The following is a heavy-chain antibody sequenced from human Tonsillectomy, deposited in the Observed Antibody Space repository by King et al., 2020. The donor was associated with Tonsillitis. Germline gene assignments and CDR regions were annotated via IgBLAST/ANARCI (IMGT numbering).Heavy chain of an antibody. CDR1: GFTFSSYA. CDR3: ARVIGAVAGSATVDYFDY. J-gene: IGHJ4*02. Sequence: VQLVESGGGLVQPGGSLRLSCAASGFTFSSYAMSWVRQAPGKGLEWVSTLSGSGSSAYYADSVKGRFTFSRDNSKNILYLQMNSLRAEDTAVYYCARVIGAVAGSATVDYFDYWGQGTLVTGS. D-gene: IGHD6-19*01. V-gene: IGHV3-23*04. CDR2: LSGSGSSA.